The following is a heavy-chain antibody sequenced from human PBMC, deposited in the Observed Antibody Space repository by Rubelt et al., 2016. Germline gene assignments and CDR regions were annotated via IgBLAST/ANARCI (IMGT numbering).Heavy chain of an antibody. J-gene: IGHJ6*02. V-gene: IGHV3-33*01. CDR1: GFTFSNYG. CDR3: ARLFTQRGYSGYDFYYGMDV. CDR2: IWSDGSNK. D-gene: IGHD5-12*01. Sequence: GRSLRLSCAASGFTFSNYGMHWVRQAPGKGLEWVAVIWSDGSNKYYADSVKGRFTISRDNAKNSLYLQMNSLRAEDTAVYYCARLFTQRGYSGYDFYYGMDVWGQGTTVTVS.